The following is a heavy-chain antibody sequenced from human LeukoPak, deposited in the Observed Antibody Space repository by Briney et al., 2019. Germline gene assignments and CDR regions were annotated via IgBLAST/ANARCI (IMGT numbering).Heavy chain of an antibody. D-gene: IGHD3-22*01. Sequence: GASVKVSCKASGYTFTSYGISWVRQAPGQGLEWKGWISAYNGNTNYAQKLQGRVTMTTDTSTSTAYMELRSLRSDDTAVYYCARGDYFDSSGYYGRFDPWGQGTLVTVSS. CDR3: ARGDYFDSSGYYGRFDP. V-gene: IGHV1-18*01. CDR1: GYTFTSYG. J-gene: IGHJ5*02. CDR2: ISAYNGNT.